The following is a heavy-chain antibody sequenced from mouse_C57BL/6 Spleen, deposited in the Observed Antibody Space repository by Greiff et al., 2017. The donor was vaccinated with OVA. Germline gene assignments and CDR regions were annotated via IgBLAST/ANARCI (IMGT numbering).Heavy chain of an antibody. CDR1: GFTFSSYA. V-gene: IGHV5-9-1*02. J-gene: IGHJ4*01. CDR2: ISSGGDYI. D-gene: IGHD1-1*01. Sequence: EVQRVESGAGLVKPGGSLKLSCAASGFTFSSYAMSWVRQTPEKRLEWVAYISSGGDYIYYADTVKGRFTISRDNARNTLYLQMSSLKSEDTAMYYCTRDTHYYGSSYGSYAMDYWGQGTSVTVSS. CDR3: TRDTHYYGSSYGSYAMDY.